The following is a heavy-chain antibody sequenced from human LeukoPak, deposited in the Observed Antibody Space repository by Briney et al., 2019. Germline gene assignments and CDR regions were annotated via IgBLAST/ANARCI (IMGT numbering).Heavy chain of an antibody. D-gene: IGHD5-24*01. CDR2: ISSSGSTI. CDR1: GFTFSSYE. J-gene: IGHJ4*02. Sequence: GGSLRLSCAASGFTFSSYEMNWVRQAPGKGLEWVSYISSSGSTIYYADSVKGRFTISRDNAKNSLYLQMNSLRAEDTAVYYCARSTSGLQFDYWAREPWSPSPQ. CDR3: ARSTSGLQFDY. V-gene: IGHV3-48*03.